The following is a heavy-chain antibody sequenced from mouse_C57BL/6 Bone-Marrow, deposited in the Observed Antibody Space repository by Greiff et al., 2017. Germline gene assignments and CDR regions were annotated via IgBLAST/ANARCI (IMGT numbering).Heavy chain of an antibody. CDR3: ARLSYYDYDGYVDY. CDR1: GYTFTDYN. CDR2: INPNNGGT. J-gene: IGHJ2*01. V-gene: IGHV1-22*01. Sequence: EVKLQESGPELVKPGASVKMSCKASGYTFTDYNMHWVKQSHGKSLEWIGYINPNNGGTSYNQKFKGKATLTVNKSSSTAYMELRSLTSEDSAVYYCARLSYYDYDGYVDYWGQGTTLTVSS. D-gene: IGHD2-4*01.